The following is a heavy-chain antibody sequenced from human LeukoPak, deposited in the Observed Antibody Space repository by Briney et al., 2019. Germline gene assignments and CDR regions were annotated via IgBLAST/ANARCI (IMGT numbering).Heavy chain of an antibody. J-gene: IGHJ5*02. D-gene: IGHD3-3*01. CDR1: GYSFTNYW. CDR2: IFPGDSHT. CDR3: ARSSVNWFDP. Sequence: GESLKISCKGSGYSFTNYWIGWVRQMPGKGLGWMGIIFPGDSHTRYSPSFQGQVTMSAAKSITTAYLQWSSLRASDTAMYYCARSSVNWFDPWGQGTLVTVSS. V-gene: IGHV5-51*01.